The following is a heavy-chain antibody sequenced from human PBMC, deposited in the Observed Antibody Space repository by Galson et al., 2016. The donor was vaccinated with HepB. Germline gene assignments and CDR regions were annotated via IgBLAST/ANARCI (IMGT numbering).Heavy chain of an antibody. CDR1: DGSFSFYY. CDR2: TSYSGTT. CDR3: VRDGYNDYYYYGMDV. J-gene: IGHJ6*02. D-gene: IGHD5-24*01. V-gene: IGHV4-59*01. Sequence: ETLSLTCTVSDGSFSFYYWSWVRQPPGKGLEWIGCTSYSGTTNYNPSLKSRVTVSMDMSKNQFSLNVTSVSAADTAVYYCVRDGYNDYYYYGMDVWGQGTTVTVSS.